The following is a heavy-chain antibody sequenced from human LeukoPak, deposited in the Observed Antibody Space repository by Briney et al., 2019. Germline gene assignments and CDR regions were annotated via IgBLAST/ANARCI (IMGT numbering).Heavy chain of an antibody. D-gene: IGHD1-1*01. Sequence: SGTLSLTCAVSGGSISSNNWWGWVRQPPEKGLEWIGEIYHSGSPNYNPSLKSRVTISVDKSRNHFSLNLSSVTAADTAVYYCARVNINNWHSCDYWGQGTLVTVSS. J-gene: IGHJ4*02. CDR2: IYHSGSP. V-gene: IGHV4-4*02. CDR3: ARVNINNWHSCDY. CDR1: GGSISSNNW.